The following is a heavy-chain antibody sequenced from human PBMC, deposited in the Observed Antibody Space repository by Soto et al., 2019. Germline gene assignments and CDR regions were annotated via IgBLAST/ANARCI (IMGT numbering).Heavy chain of an antibody. D-gene: IGHD2-2*01. V-gene: IGHV1-18*01. Sequence: QVQLVQSGAEVKKPGASVKVSCKASGYTFTSYGISWVRQAPGQGLAWMGWISAYNGNTNYAQKLQGRVTMTTDTSTSTAYMELRSLRSDDTAVYYCARASPYCSSTSCYYYYYMDVWGKGTTVTVSS. CDR1: GYTFTSYG. CDR2: ISAYNGNT. CDR3: ARASPYCSSTSCYYYYYMDV. J-gene: IGHJ6*03.